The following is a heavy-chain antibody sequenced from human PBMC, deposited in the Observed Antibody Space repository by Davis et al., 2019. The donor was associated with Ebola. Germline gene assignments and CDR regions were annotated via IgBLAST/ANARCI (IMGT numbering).Heavy chain of an antibody. Sequence: GESLKISCAASGFTFSSYAMSWVRQAPGKGLEWVSAISGSGGSTYYADSEKGRFTISRDNSKNTSDLQMNSLRAEDTAVYYCAREPLPTTYYDYVWGSYSGAFDIWGQGTMVTVSS. CDR3: AREPLPTTYYDYVWGSYSGAFDI. D-gene: IGHD3-16*01. CDR1: GFTFSSYA. V-gene: IGHV3-23*01. CDR2: ISGSGGST. J-gene: IGHJ3*02.